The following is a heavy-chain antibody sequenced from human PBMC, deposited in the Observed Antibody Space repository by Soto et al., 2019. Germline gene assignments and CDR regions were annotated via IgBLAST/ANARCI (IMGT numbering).Heavy chain of an antibody. CDR3: ARGSADYGDDAGYFDL. Sequence: QVQLQESGPGLVKPSQTLSLTCTVSGGSISSGDYYWSWIRQPPGKGLEWIGYIYYSGSTYYNPSLKSRVTMSVDTSKNQFSLKLSSVTAADTAVYYCARGSADYGDDAGYFDLWGRGTLVTVSS. D-gene: IGHD4-17*01. CDR2: IYYSGST. J-gene: IGHJ2*01. V-gene: IGHV4-30-4*01. CDR1: GGSISSGDYY.